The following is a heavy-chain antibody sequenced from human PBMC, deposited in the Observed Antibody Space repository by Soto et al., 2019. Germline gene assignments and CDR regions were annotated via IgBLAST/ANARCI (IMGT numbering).Heavy chain of an antibody. CDR3: ARAGAAPYYYYGMDV. V-gene: IGHV1-18*01. CDR1: GYTFSTSG. Sequence: QVQLVQSGAEVRKPGASVKVSCKASGYTFSTSGMSWLRQAPGQGLEWMGWISTYNGDTNDAPKFQDRVTMNSDTSTSTVYMELRSLKSDDTAVYYCARAGAAPYYYYGMDVWGQGTRVTFSS. J-gene: IGHJ6*02. D-gene: IGHD2-15*01. CDR2: ISTYNGDT.